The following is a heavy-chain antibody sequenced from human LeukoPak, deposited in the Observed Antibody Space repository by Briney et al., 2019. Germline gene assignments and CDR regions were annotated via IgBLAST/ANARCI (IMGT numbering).Heavy chain of an antibody. CDR3: ATLKVGATGHMDV. Sequence: PSETLSLTCTVSGGSISSNYWSWIRQPPGKGLEWIGYIYYSGSTNYNPSLKSRVTISVDTSKNQFSLKLSSVTAADTAVYYCATLKVGATGHMDVWGKGKTVTVSP. J-gene: IGHJ6*04. CDR1: GGSISSNY. D-gene: IGHD1-26*01. V-gene: IGHV4-59*01. CDR2: IYYSGST.